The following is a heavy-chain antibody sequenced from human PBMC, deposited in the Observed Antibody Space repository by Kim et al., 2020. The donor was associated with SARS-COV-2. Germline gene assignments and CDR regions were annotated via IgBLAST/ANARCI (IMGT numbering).Heavy chain of an antibody. Sequence: KYRPAFQAQVTISVGTSKNTAYLQWSSLKASDTAMYYCATVYCGGDCYPDHWGQGTLVTVSS. J-gene: IGHJ4*02. CDR3: ATVYCGGDCYPDH. D-gene: IGHD2-21*02. V-gene: IGHV5-51*01.